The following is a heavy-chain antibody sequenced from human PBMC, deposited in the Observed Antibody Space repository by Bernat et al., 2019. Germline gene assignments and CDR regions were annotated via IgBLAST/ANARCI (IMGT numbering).Heavy chain of an antibody. V-gene: IGHV3-23*04. Sequence: EVQLVESGGGLVQPGGSLRLSCAASGFTFSSYALSWVRQAPGKGLEWVSAISGSGGSTYYADSVKGRFTISRDKSKNTLYLQMNSLRAEDTAVYYCAKEVVATIFLPREIDYWGQGTLVTVSS. D-gene: IGHD5-12*01. CDR2: ISGSGGST. CDR3: AKEVVATIFLPREIDY. J-gene: IGHJ4*02. CDR1: GFTFSSYA.